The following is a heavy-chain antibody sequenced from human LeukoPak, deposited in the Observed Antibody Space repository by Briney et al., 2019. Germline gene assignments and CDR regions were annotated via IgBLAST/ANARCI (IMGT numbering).Heavy chain of an antibody. D-gene: IGHD3-22*01. J-gene: IGHJ4*02. Sequence: SETLSLTCTVSGGSISSYYWSWIRQPPGKGLEWIGYIYYSGSTHYNPSLKSRVTISVDTSKNQFSLKLRSVTAADTAVYYCARVTGYVIEDYFDYWDQGTLVTVSS. CDR1: GGSISSYY. V-gene: IGHV4-59*01. CDR2: IYYSGST. CDR3: ARVTGYVIEDYFDY.